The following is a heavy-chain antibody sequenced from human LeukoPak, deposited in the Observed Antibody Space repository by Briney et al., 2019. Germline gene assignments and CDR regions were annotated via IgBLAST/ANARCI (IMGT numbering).Heavy chain of an antibody. J-gene: IGHJ4*02. CDR1: GFTFANAW. Sequence: GGSLRLSCAASGFTFANAWMNWVRQAPGKGLEWVGRIKSKADGETIDYAAPVKGRFTFSRDDSKNMLYLQMNSLKSEDTAVYYCSTLTSRGLSDSWGQGTLVTVSS. D-gene: IGHD1-20*01. V-gene: IGHV3-15*07. CDR2: IKSKADGETI. CDR3: STLTSRGLSDS.